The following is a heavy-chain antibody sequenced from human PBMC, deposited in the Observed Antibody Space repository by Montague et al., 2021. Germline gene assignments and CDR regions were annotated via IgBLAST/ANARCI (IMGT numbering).Heavy chain of an antibody. V-gene: IGHV6-1*01. CDR1: GDSVSSNSVT. Sequence: CAISGDSVSSNSVTWHWIRQSPSRGLEWLGRTYHRSKWANDYALSVRSRITFNPDTSKNQFSLQLDSVTPEDTAVYYCVRQSVSGKFDYWGQGTRVTVSS. CDR3: VRQSVSGKFDY. CDR2: TYHRSKWAN. J-gene: IGHJ4*02. D-gene: IGHD6-19*01.